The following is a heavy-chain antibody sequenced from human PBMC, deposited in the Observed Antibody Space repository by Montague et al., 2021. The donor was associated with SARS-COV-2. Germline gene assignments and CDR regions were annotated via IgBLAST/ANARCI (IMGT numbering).Heavy chain of an antibody. D-gene: IGHD6-19*01. Sequence: SLRLSCAASGFTFSSYSMNWVRQAPGKGLEWVSSISSSSSYIYYADSVKGRFTISRDNAKNSLYLQMNSLRAEDTAVYYCAREGIRISGWYGDEYLQHWGQGTLVTVSS. CDR2: ISSSSSYI. CDR3: AREGIRISGWYGDEYLQH. V-gene: IGHV3-21*01. J-gene: IGHJ1*01. CDR1: GFTFSSYS.